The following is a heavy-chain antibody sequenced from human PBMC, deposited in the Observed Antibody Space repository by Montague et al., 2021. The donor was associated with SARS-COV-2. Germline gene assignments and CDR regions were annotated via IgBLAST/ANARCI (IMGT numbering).Heavy chain of an antibody. D-gene: IGHD2-2*01. Sequence: SETLSLTCAVYGGSFSGYYWSWIRQPPGKGLVWFVEINHSGSTNXNPSLKSRLTISVDTSKNQFSLKLSSVTAADTAVYYCTREGYQVLWSDYYYYGMDVWGQGTTVTVSS. CDR2: INHSGST. V-gene: IGHV4-34*01. J-gene: IGHJ6*02. CDR3: TREGYQVLWSDYYYYGMDV. CDR1: GGSFSGYY.